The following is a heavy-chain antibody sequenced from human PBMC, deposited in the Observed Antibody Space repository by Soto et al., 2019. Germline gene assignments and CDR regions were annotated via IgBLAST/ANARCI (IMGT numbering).Heavy chain of an antibody. CDR3: ARVPRRYSGYEKPEYYYYMDV. D-gene: IGHD5-12*01. CDR1: GGSISSGGYY. CDR2: IYYSGST. J-gene: IGHJ6*03. V-gene: IGHV4-31*01. Sequence: QVQLQESGPGLVKPSQTLSLTCTVSGGSISSGGYYWSWIRQHPGKGLEWIGYIYYSGSTYYNPSLKSLVTISVDTSKNQFSLKLSSVTAADTAVYYCARVPRRYSGYEKPEYYYYMDVWGKGTTVTVSS.